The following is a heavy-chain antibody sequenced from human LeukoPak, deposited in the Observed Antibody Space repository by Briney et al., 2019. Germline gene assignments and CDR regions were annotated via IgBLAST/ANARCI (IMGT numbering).Heavy chain of an antibody. J-gene: IGHJ5*02. CDR1: GFTFSSYE. V-gene: IGHV3-48*03. CDR2: ISSSGSTI. D-gene: IGHD2-15*01. Sequence: GGSLRLSCAASGFTFSSYEMNWVRQAPGKGPEWVSYISSSGSTIYYADSVKGRFTISRGNAKNSLYLQMNSLRAEDTAVYYCAREWRDIVVVVAPGGWFDPWGQGTLVTVSS. CDR3: AREWRDIVVVVAPGGWFDP.